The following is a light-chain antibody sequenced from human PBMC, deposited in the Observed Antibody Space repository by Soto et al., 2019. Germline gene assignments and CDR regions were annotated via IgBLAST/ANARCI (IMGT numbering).Light chain of an antibody. CDR2: GAS. J-gene: IGKJ2*01. Sequence: EIVMTQSPATLYVSPGERATLSCRASQSVSSNLAWYQQKPGPAPRLLIYGASTRATGIPARFSGSGSGTEFTLNISSLQSEDFAVYYCQQYNNWPPHTFGQGTKLEIK. V-gene: IGKV3-15*01. CDR1: QSVSSN. CDR3: QQYNNWPPHT.